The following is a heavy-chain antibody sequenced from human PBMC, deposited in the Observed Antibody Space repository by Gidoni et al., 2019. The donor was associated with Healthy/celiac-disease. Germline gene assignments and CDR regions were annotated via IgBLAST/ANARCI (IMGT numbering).Heavy chain of an antibody. CDR3: ARHDYYGSGSYYTETGWFDP. J-gene: IGHJ5*02. CDR1: GGSISSSSYY. D-gene: IGHD3-10*01. V-gene: IGHV4-39*01. Sequence: QLQLQESGPGLVKPSETLSLTCTVSGGSISSSSYYWGWIRQPPGKGLEWIGSIYYSGSTYYNPSLKSRVTISVDTSKNQFSLKLSSVTAADTAVYYCARHDYYGSGSYYTETGWFDPWGQGTLVTVSS. CDR2: IYYSGST.